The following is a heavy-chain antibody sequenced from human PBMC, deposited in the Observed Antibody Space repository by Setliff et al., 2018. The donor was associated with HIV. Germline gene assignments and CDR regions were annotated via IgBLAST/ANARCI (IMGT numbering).Heavy chain of an antibody. CDR1: GGSISSRSYY. Sequence: ETLSLTCTVSGGSISSRSYYWGWIRQPPGKGLEWIGYIYYYSGSTYYNPSLKSRVTIFADTSKNQFSLNLTSVTAADTAVYYCARDWGSVGASDYWGQGTLVTVSS. D-gene: IGHD1-26*01. CDR3: ARDWGSVGASDY. J-gene: IGHJ4*02. V-gene: IGHV4-39*07. CDR2: IYYYSGST.